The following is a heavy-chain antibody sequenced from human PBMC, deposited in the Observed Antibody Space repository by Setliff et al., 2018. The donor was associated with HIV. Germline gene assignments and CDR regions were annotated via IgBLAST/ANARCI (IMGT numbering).Heavy chain of an antibody. D-gene: IGHD6-19*01. J-gene: IGHJ5*02. Sequence: ETLSLTCSVSGDSISDYYWTWIRQPAGKGLQWIGRIHTSGNTNYNPSLKSRVTISVDTSKSQFSLKLSSLTAADTAVYYCARGRTQWPNYNYFDPWGLGTLVTVSS. CDR1: GDSISDYY. CDR3: ARGRTQWPNYNYFDP. CDR2: IHTSGNT. V-gene: IGHV4-4*07.